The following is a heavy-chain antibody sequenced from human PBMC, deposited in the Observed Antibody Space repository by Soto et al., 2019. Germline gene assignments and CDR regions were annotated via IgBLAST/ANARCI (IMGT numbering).Heavy chain of an antibody. CDR2: INHSGST. V-gene: IGHV4-34*01. Sequence: SETLSLTCAVYGGSFSGYYWSWIRQPPGKGLEWIGEINHSGSTNYNPSLKSRVTISVDTSKNQFSLKLSSVTAADTAVYYRAREQWFGELSSDYWGQGTLVTVSS. CDR3: AREQWFGELSSDY. D-gene: IGHD3-10*01. CDR1: GGSFSGYY. J-gene: IGHJ4*02.